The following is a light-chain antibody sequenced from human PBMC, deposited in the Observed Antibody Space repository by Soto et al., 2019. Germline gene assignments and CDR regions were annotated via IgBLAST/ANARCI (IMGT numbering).Light chain of an antibody. V-gene: IGLV2-14*01. CDR1: SSDVGGYNY. CDR2: DVS. CDR3: SSYTNSSNPYV. Sequence: QSVLTQPASVSGSPGQSITISCTGTSSDVGGYNYVSWYQQHPGKAPKLMIYDVSNRPSGVSNRFSGSKSGNTASLTISGLQAEDEADYYCSSYTNSSNPYVFGTGTKVTV. J-gene: IGLJ1*01.